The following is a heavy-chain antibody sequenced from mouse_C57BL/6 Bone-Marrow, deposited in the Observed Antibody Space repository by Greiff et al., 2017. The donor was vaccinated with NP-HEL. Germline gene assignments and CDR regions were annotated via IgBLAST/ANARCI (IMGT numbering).Heavy chain of an antibody. D-gene: IGHD1-1*02. V-gene: IGHV5-9*01. CDR1: GFTFSSYT. Sequence: EVKVVESGGGLVKPGGSLKLSCAASGFTFSSYTMSWVRQTPAKRLEWVATISGGGGNTYYPDSVKGRFTISRDNAKNTLYLQMSSLRSEDTSLYYCARCVYYGNFDYWGQGTTLTVSS. CDR2: ISGGGGNT. CDR3: ARCVYYGNFDY. J-gene: IGHJ2*01.